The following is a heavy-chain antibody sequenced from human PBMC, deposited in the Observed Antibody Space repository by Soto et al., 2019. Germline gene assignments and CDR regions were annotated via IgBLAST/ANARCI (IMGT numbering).Heavy chain of an antibody. V-gene: IGHV3-33*01. CDR1: GFTFSTYG. J-gene: IGHJ4*02. D-gene: IGHD1-26*01. CDR3: ARAVGPFDY. CDR2: IWYDGSHK. Sequence: QVQLVESGGGVVQPGRSLRLSCAASGFTFSTYGMHWVRQAPGTGLERVAVIWYDGSHKDYADSVKGRFTISRDNSKNTLYLQMNSLRVEDTAVYYCARAVGPFDYWGQGTLVAVSS.